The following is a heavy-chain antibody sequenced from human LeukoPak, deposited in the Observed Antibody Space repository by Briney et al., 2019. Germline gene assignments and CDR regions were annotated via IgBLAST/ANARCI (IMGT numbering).Heavy chain of an antibody. V-gene: IGHV1-18*01. CDR3: ARSGGPGYSSGWYGELDY. CDR2: ISGYNGKT. D-gene: IGHD6-19*01. J-gene: IGHJ4*02. CDR1: GYTFTSYG. Sequence: ASVKVSCKASGYTFTSYGICWVRQAPGQGLEWMGWISGYNGKTRCAQKFQGRVTMTTDTSTNTAYMELRSLSSDDTAVYYCARSGGPGYSSGWYGELDYWGQGTLVTVSS.